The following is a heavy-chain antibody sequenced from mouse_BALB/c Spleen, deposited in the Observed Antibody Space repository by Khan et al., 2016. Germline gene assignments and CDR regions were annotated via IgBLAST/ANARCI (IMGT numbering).Heavy chain of an antibody. J-gene: IGHJ2*01. Sequence: EVKLLESGPDLVKPSQSVSLTCTVTGYSITSHYSWHWIRQFPGNKVEWMGYIHYSGSTDYTPTLKSRNSITRATAKNQFFLHLNSVTTEDTATYYCAGSSSGYWYYCDYGCQVTALTVSS. CDR3: AGSSSGYWYYCDY. D-gene: IGHD3-1*01. CDR1: GYSITSHYS. CDR2: IHYSGST. V-gene: IGHV3-1*02.